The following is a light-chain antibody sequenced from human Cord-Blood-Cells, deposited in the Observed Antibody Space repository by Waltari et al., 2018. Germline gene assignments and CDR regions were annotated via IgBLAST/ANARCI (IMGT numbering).Light chain of an antibody. CDR3: SSYTSSSTWV. V-gene: IGLV2-14*01. Sequence: QSALTQPASVSGSPGQSITISCTGTSSDVGGYNYVSWYQQHPGKAPKLMIYDVSERPSGVSNRFSGSKSGNTASLTISGLQAEDEAAYYCSSYTSSSTWVFGGGTKLTVL. J-gene: IGLJ3*02. CDR2: DVS. CDR1: SSDVGGYNY.